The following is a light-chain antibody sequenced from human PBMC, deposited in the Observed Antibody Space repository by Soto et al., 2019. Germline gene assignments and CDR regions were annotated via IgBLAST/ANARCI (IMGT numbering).Light chain of an antibody. J-gene: IGLJ1*01. CDR1: SSDVGGYNY. CDR2: EVS. Sequence: QSVLTQPASVSGSPGQSITISCTGTSSDVGGYNYVSWYQQHPGKAPKLMIYEVSNRPSGVSNRFSGSKSGNTASLTIPGLQAEDEADYYCSSYTSSSTPFDVFGTGTKVTVL. CDR3: SSYTSSSTPFDV. V-gene: IGLV2-14*01.